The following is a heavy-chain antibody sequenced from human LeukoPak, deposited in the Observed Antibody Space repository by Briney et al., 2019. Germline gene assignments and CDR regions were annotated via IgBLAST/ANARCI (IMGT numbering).Heavy chain of an antibody. J-gene: IGHJ6*03. CDR2: ISGSGSRR. CDR3: ARDRKKWELRGSYYYYMDV. Sequence: PGGSLRLSCAASGFTFSSYEMTWVRQAPGMGLEWVSYISGSGSRRNYADSVKGRFTISRDNAKNSLYLQMNSLRAEDTAVYYCARDRKKWELRGSYYYYMDVWGKGTTVTVSS. V-gene: IGHV3-48*03. CDR1: GFTFSSYE. D-gene: IGHD1-26*01.